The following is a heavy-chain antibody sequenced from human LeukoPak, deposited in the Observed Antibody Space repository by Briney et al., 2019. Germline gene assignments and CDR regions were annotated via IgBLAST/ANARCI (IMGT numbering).Heavy chain of an antibody. Sequence: GASVKVSCKASGGTFSSYAISWVRQAPGQGLEWMGRIIPIFGIANYAQKFQGRVTITADKSTSTAYMELSSLRSEDTAVYYCAIRDGGVLKGVVDIWGQGTRVTVSS. V-gene: IGHV1-69*04. D-gene: IGHD2-21*02. CDR3: AIRDGGVLKGVVDI. J-gene: IGHJ3*02. CDR2: IIPIFGIA. CDR1: GGTFSSYA.